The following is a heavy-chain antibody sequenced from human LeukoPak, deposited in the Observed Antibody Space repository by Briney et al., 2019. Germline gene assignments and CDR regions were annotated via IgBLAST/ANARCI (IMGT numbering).Heavy chain of an antibody. V-gene: IGHV3-64*01. CDR3: ARGLLRYFDWLSPRFDP. D-gene: IGHD3-9*01. J-gene: IGHJ5*02. CDR1: GFTFSSYA. CDR2: IMSNGGST. Sequence: GGSLRLSCAASGFTFSSYAMHWVRQAPGKGLEYVSAIMSNGGSTYYANSVKGRFTISRDNSKTTLYIQMGSLRAEDMAVYYCARGLLRYFDWLSPRFDPWGQGTLVTVSS.